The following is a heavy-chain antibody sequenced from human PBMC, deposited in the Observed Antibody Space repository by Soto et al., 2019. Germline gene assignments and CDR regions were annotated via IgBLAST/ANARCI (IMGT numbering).Heavy chain of an antibody. V-gene: IGHV4-4*02. CDR1: GDSINNSHW. Sequence: QVQLQESGPGLVQPSGTLSLTCAVSGDSINNSHWWSWVRQTPGKGLEWIGETYHSGTTNYKPSPKPRVTISIDKSKNQFSLKMNSVTAADTAVYYCAREVNSSPARGPNWFDPLGQGTLVTVSS. D-gene: IGHD6-13*01. CDR2: TYHSGTT. CDR3: AREVNSSPARGPNWFDP. J-gene: IGHJ5*02.